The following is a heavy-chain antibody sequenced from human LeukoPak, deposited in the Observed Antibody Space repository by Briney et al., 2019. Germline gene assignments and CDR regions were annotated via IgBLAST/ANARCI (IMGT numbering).Heavy chain of an antibody. CDR1: GGSVSSGSYY. CDR2: IYYSGST. D-gene: IGHD4-17*01. CDR3: ASLKEDDYGVNWFDP. Sequence: SETLSLTCTVSGGSVSSGSYYWSWIRQPPGKGLEWIGYIYYSGSTSYNPSLKSRVTISVDTSKNQFSLKLSSVTAGDTAVYYCASLKEDDYGVNWFDPWGQGTLVTVSS. V-gene: IGHV4-61*01. J-gene: IGHJ5*02.